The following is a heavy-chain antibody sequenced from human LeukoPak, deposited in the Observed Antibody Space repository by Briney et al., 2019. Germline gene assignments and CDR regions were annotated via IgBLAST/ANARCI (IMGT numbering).Heavy chain of an antibody. J-gene: IGHJ4*02. D-gene: IGHD3-22*01. CDR1: GFTFSSYA. CDR2: ISYDGSNK. Sequence: GRSLRLSCAASGFTFSSYAMHWVRQAPGKGLEWVAVISYDGSNKYYADSVKGRFTISRDNSKNTLYLQMNSPRAEDTAVYYCARDHYSSGYSAGHFDYWGQGTLVTVSS. CDR3: ARDHYSSGYSAGHFDY. V-gene: IGHV3-30*04.